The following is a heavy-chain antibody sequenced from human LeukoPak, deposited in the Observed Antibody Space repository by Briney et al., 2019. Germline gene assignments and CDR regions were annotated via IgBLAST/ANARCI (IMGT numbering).Heavy chain of an antibody. V-gene: IGHV3-23*01. CDR2: ISGSGART. Sequence: PGGSLRLSCAASGFTFSNYGMHWVRQAPGKGLEWVSGISGSGARTYYADSVKGRFTISRDNSKNTLYLQMNSLRAEDTAVYYCARLKDGYNRFDSWGQGTLVTVSS. CDR1: GFTFSNYG. D-gene: IGHD5-24*01. J-gene: IGHJ4*02. CDR3: ARLKDGYNRFDS.